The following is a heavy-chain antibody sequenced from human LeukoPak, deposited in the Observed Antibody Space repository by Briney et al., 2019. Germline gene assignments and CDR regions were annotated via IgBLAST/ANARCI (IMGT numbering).Heavy chain of an antibody. CDR3: ARYCSSTSCSDV. Sequence: PGGSLRLSCAASGFTFSSYSMNWVRQAPGKGLEWVSSISSSSSYIYYADSVKGRFTISRDNAKNSLYLQMSSLRAEDTAVYYCARYCSSTSCSDVWGQGTTVTVSS. V-gene: IGHV3-21*01. CDR2: ISSSSSYI. D-gene: IGHD2-2*01. CDR1: GFTFSSYS. J-gene: IGHJ6*02.